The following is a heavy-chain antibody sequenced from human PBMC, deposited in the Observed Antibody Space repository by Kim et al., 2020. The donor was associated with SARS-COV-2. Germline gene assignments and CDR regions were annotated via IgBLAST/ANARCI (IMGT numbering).Heavy chain of an antibody. CDR3: AKDYGSGSPPSAGLDY. V-gene: IGHV3-23*01. CDR2: ISGSGGST. CDR1: GFTFSSYA. Sequence: GGSLRLSCAASGFTFSSYAMSWVRQAPGKGLEWVSAISGSGGSTYYADSVKGRFTISRDNSKNTLYLQMNSLRAEDTAVYYCAKDYGSGSPPSAGLDYWGQGTLVTVSS. J-gene: IGHJ4*02. D-gene: IGHD3-10*01.